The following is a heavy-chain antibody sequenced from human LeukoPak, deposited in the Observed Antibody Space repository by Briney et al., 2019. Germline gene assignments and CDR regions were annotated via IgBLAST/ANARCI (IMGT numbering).Heavy chain of an antibody. Sequence: SQTLSLTCTVSGGSISSGSYYWSWIRQPAGKGLEWIGRIYTSGSTNYNPSLKSRVTISVDTSKNQFSLKLSSVTAADTAVYYCARHGALPTVNDWGQGTLVTVSS. V-gene: IGHV4-61*02. CDR3: ARHGALPTVND. J-gene: IGHJ4*02. CDR1: GGSISSGSYY. D-gene: IGHD4-11*01. CDR2: IYTSGST.